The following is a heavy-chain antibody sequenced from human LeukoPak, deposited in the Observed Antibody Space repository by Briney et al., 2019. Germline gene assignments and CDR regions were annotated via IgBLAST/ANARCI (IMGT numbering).Heavy chain of an antibody. CDR3: ARTWGGYRYYYYYYMDV. J-gene: IGHJ6*03. V-gene: IGHV4-34*01. Sequence: SETLSLTCAVYGGSFSGYYWSWIRQPPGKGLEWIGEINHSGSTNYNPSLKSRVTISVDTSKNQFSLKLSSVTAADTAVYYCARTWGGYRYYYYYYMDVWGQGTTVTVSS. CDR2: INHSGST. D-gene: IGHD3-3*01. CDR1: GGSFSGYY.